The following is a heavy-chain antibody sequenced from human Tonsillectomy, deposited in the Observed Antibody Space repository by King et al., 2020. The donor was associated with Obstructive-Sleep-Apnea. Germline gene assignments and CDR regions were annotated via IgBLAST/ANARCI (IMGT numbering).Heavy chain of an antibody. CDR1: GFTFEDYA. CDR3: AKDNSSGWYRGLDY. CDR2: ISWNSGSI. V-gene: IGHV3-9*01. J-gene: IGHJ4*02. Sequence: EVQLVESGGGLVQPGRSLRLSCAASGFTFEDYAMHWVRQAPGKGLEWVSGISWNSGSIGYAASGKGRFTTSRDNAKNSLYLQMNSLRAEDTALYYCAKDNSSGWYRGLDYWGQGTLVSVSS. D-gene: IGHD6-19*01.